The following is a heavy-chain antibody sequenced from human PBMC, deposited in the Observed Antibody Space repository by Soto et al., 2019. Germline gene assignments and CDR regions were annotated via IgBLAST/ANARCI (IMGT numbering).Heavy chain of an antibody. CDR3: AKEGSDYVWGSYRPLYYLDY. Sequence: SLILSCAASGFTFSSYAMHWVRQAPCKWIGWVAVISYDGSNKYYADSVKLLFNISRDNSKNTLYLQMNSLRAEDTAVYYCAKEGSDYVWGSYRPLYYLDYWGQGTLVTVSS. CDR2: ISYDGSNK. J-gene: IGHJ4*02. D-gene: IGHD3-16*02. CDR1: GFTFSSYA. V-gene: IGHV3-30*18.